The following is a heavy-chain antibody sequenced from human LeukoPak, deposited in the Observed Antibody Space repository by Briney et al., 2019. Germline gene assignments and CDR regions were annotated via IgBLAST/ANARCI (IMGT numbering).Heavy chain of an antibody. Sequence: SETLSLTCTVSGAPISSYYWSWIRQPPGKGLEWIGYISYSGSTNYNPSLKSRVTISADTSKNQVSLTLSSVTAADTAVYYCARHPELYFFYYWGQGTLVTVSS. J-gene: IGHJ4*02. V-gene: IGHV4-59*08. CDR3: ARHPELYFFYY. CDR2: ISYSGST. CDR1: GAPISSYY. D-gene: IGHD3-10*01.